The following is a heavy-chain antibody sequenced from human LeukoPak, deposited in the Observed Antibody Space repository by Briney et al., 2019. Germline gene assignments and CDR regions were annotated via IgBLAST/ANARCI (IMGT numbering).Heavy chain of an antibody. D-gene: IGHD2-21*02. CDR2: MNPNSGYT. CDR3: ARVDRVVTASDY. V-gene: IGHV1-8*01. J-gene: IGHJ4*02. CDR1: RYTFTSYD. Sequence: ASVKVSCKASRYTFTSYDINWVRQATGQGLEWMGWMNPNSGYTGYAQKFQGRVTMTRNTSISTAYMELSSLRSEDTAVYYCARVDRVVTASDYWGQGTLVTVSS.